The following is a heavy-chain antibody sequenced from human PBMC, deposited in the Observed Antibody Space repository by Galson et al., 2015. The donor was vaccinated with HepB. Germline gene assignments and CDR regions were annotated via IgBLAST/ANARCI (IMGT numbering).Heavy chain of an antibody. CDR1: GFTFSSYS. CDR2: ISSSSSTI. D-gene: IGHD3-10*01. Sequence: SLRLSCAASGFTFSSYSMNWVRQAPGKGLEWVSYISSSSSTIYYADSVKGRFTISRDNAKNSLYLQMNSLRAEDTAVYYCARDPRYCYGSVEPYYFDYWGQGTLVTVSS. J-gene: IGHJ4*02. V-gene: IGHV3-48*01. CDR3: ARDPRYCYGSVEPYYFDY.